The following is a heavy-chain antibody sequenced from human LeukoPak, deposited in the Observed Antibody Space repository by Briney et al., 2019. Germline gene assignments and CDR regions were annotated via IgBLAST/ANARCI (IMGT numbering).Heavy chain of an antibody. CDR2: IYTSGST. J-gene: IGHJ5*02. CDR1: GGSISSYY. CDR3: ARVSYYGSGSYYGWFDP. Sequence: SETLSLTCTVSGGSISSYYWSWIRQPAGKGLEWIGRIYTSGSTNYNPSLKSRVTMSVDTSKNQFSLKLSSVTAADTAVYYCARVSYYGSGSYYGWFDPWGQGTLVTVSS. D-gene: IGHD3-10*01. V-gene: IGHV4-4*07.